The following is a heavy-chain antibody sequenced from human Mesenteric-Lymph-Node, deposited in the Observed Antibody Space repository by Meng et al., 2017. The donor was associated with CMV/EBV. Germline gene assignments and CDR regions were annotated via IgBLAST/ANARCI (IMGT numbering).Heavy chain of an antibody. J-gene: IGHJ6*02. CDR3: ASGYSYGVYGMDV. D-gene: IGHD5-18*01. Sequence: GESLKISCKASGYIFANYWIAWVRQMPGKGLECMGIIYPGDSDTRYSPSFQGQVTISADKSISTAYLQWSSLKASDTAMYYCASGYSYGVYGMDVWGQGTTVTVSS. V-gene: IGHV5-51*01. CDR2: IYPGDSDT. CDR1: GYIFANYW.